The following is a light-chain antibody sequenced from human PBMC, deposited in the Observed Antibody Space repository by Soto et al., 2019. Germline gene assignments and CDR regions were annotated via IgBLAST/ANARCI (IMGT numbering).Light chain of an antibody. CDR2: DAS. Sequence: AIQLTQSPSSLSASVGDRVTVTCRASQGISSALAWYQQKPGKAPKLLMYDASSLQSGDPSRFSGSGSGTDFTLTISTLLPEDFATYYCQQFNSYPLTFGGGTKVDIK. J-gene: IGKJ4*01. CDR1: QGISSA. CDR3: QQFNSYPLT. V-gene: IGKV1-13*02.